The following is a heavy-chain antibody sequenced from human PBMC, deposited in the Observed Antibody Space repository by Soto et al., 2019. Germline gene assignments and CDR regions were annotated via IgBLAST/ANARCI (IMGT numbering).Heavy chain of an antibody. J-gene: IGHJ6*02. D-gene: IGHD6-13*01. CDR3: VSGVSSSWYYYYYGMDV. CDR2: IIPIFGTA. Sequence: QVQLVQSGAEVKKPGSSVKVSCKASGGTFSSYAISWVRQAPGQGLEWMGGIIPIFGTANYAQKFQGRVTITADESTSTAYMELSSLRSEDTAVYYCVSGVSSSWYYYYYGMDVWGQGTTVTVSS. CDR1: GGTFSSYA. V-gene: IGHV1-69*12.